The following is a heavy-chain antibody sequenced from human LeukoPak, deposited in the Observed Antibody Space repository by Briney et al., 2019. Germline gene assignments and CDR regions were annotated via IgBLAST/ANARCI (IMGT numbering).Heavy chain of an antibody. CDR2: ISSSSSTI. CDR3: ARDLHRFIVVVTVGLDY. CDR1: GFTFSSYE. D-gene: IGHD3-22*01. V-gene: IGHV3-48*01. Sequence: GGSLRLSCAASGFTFSSYEMNWVRQAPGKGLEWVSYISSSSSTIYYADSVKGRFTISRDNAKNSLYLQMNSLRAEDTAVYYCARDLHRFIVVVTVGLDYWGQGTLVTVSS. J-gene: IGHJ4*02.